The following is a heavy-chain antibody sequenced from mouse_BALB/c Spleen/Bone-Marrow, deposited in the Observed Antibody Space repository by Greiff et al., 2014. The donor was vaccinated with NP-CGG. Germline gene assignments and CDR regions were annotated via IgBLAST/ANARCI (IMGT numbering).Heavy chain of an antibody. Sequence: EVKVVESGAELVKPGASVKLSCTTSGFNIKDPYIHWVKQRPEQGLEWIGRIDPANYKTQYDPKFQGKATITADTPSNAAYLQLNSLTSEDTAVYYCATLTGTFDYWGQGTPVTVSA. CDR1: GFNIKDPY. CDR3: ATLTGTFDY. CDR2: IDPANYKT. D-gene: IGHD4-1*01. V-gene: IGHV14-3*02. J-gene: IGHJ3*01.